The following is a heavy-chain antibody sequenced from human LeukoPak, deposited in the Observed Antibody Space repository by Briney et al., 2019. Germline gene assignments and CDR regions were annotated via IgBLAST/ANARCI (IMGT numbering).Heavy chain of an antibody. D-gene: IGHD6-13*01. CDR2: IYPGDSGT. Sequence: GESLKISCKGSGYSFTSYWIGWVRQMPGKGLEWMGIIYPGDSGTRYSPSFQGQVTISADKSISTAYLQWSSLKASDTAMYYCARGSSSPYYYNYYMDVWGKGTTVSVSS. J-gene: IGHJ6*03. CDR1: GYSFTSYW. CDR3: ARGSSSPYYYNYYMDV. V-gene: IGHV5-51*01.